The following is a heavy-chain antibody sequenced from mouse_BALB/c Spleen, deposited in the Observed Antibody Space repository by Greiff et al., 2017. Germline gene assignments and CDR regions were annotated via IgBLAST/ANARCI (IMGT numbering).Heavy chain of an antibody. CDR2: ISSGSSTI. V-gene: IGHV5-17*02. CDR1: GFTFSSFG. Sequence: EVKLVESGGGLVQPGGSRKLSCAASGFTFSSFGMHRVRQAPEKGLEWVAYISSGSSTIYYADTVKGRFTISRDNPKNTLFLQMTSLRSEDTAMYYCARRWSYAMDYWGQGTSVTVSS. D-gene: IGHD2-3*01. CDR3: ARRWSYAMDY. J-gene: IGHJ4*01.